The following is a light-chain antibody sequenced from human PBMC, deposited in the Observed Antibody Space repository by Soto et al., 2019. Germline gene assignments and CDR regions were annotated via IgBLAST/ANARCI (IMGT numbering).Light chain of an antibody. CDR1: QSGNSW. CDR2: DAS. J-gene: IGKJ5*01. V-gene: IGKV1-5*01. Sequence: IQMTQSPSTLSAFVGDRVTITFRASQSGNSWLAWYQQRPGKAPKLLIYDASSLESGVPSRFSGSGSGTDFTLTISSLQPEDFATYYCQQFNNYITFGQGTRLEIK. CDR3: QQFNNYIT.